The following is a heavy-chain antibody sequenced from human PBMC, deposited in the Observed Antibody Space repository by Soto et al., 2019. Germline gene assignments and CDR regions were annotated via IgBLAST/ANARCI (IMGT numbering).Heavy chain of an antibody. CDR1: GYRLTSYW. D-gene: IGHD1-26*01. CDR3: ARSNVGSYHYYYYYGMDV. J-gene: IGHJ6*02. V-gene: IGHV5-51*01. Sequence: GESLQISYKGSGYRLTSYWIGWVRQMNGKGLEWMGIIYPGDSDTRYSPSFQGQVTISADKSISTAYLQWSSLKASDTAMYYCARSNVGSYHYYYYYGMDVWGQGTTVTVSS. CDR2: IYPGDSDT.